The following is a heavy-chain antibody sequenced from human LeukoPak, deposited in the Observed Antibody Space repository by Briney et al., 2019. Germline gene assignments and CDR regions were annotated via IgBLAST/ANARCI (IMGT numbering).Heavy chain of an antibody. Sequence: GGSLRLSCAASGFTFSSYAMSWVRQAPEKGLEWVSAISGSGGSTYYADSVKGRFTISRDNSKNTLYLQMNSLRAEDTAVYYCAKDRKIRIVPAAPIVPLDYWGQGTLVTVSS. CDR3: AKDRKIRIVPAAPIVPLDY. D-gene: IGHD2-2*01. V-gene: IGHV3-23*01. CDR2: ISGSGGST. CDR1: GFTFSSYA. J-gene: IGHJ4*02.